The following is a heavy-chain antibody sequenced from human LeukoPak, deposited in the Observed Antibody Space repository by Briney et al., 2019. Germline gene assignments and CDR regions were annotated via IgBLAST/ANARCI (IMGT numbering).Heavy chain of an antibody. CDR2: IRYDGSNK. CDR1: GFTFSSYG. CDR3: ARGSDPTVTTPFDY. J-gene: IGHJ4*02. D-gene: IGHD4-17*01. Sequence: GGSLRLSCAASGFTFSSYGMHWVRRAPGKGLEWVAFIRYDGSNKYYADSVKGRFTISRDNSKNTLYLQMNSLRAEDTAVYYCARGSDPTVTTPFDYWGQGTLVTVSS. V-gene: IGHV3-30*02.